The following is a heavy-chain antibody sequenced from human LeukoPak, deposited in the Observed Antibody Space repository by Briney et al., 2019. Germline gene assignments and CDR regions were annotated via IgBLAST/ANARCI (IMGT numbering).Heavy chain of an antibody. Sequence: GASVKVSCKASGYTFTSNGISWVRQAPGQGLEWMGWISAYNGNTNYEQKLQGRVTMTTDTSTSTAYMELSRLRSDDTAVYYCARADIVVVVAATYAFDIWGQGTMVTVSS. CDR1: GYTFTSNG. D-gene: IGHD2-15*01. CDR2: ISAYNGNT. V-gene: IGHV1-18*01. CDR3: ARADIVVVVAATYAFDI. J-gene: IGHJ3*02.